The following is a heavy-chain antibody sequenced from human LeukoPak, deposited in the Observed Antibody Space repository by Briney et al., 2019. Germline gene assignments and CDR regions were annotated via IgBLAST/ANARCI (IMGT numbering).Heavy chain of an antibody. V-gene: IGHV3-21*01. CDR3: ARERVTTTAFDI. CDR2: ITSSSTY. CDR1: GFTLSTSN. J-gene: IGHJ3*02. D-gene: IGHD5-12*01. Sequence: GGSLRLSCAASGFTLSTSNTHWVRQAPGKGLEWVSSITSSSTYYADSVKGRFTISRDNARNSLYLQMNSPRAEDTALYYCARERVTTTAFDIWGQGTMVTVSS.